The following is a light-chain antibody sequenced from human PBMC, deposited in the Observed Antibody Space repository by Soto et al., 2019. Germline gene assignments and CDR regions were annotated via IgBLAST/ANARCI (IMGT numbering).Light chain of an antibody. Sequence: QSVLTQPPSASGSPGQSVTISCTVTSSDVGGYNYVSWYQQHPGKAPKLMIYEVTKRPSGVPDRFSGSKSGNTASLTVSGLQAEDEDDYSCSSYACSNRSGVFGGGTKLTVL. V-gene: IGLV2-8*01. CDR2: EVT. J-gene: IGLJ2*01. CDR3: SSYACSNRSGV. CDR1: SSDVGGYNY.